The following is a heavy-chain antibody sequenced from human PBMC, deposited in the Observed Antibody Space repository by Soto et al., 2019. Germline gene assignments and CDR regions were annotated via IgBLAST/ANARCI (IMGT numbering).Heavy chain of an antibody. CDR1: GFTFSSYA. CDR3: ARGHYHTNDAFAI. Sequence: QVQLVESGGGVVQPGRSLRLSCAASGFTFSSYAMHWVRQAPGKGLEWVAVISYDGSNKYYADSVKGRFTISRDNSKNTLYLQMNSLRAEDTAVYYCARGHYHTNDAFAIWGQGTMVTVSS. J-gene: IGHJ3*02. CDR2: ISYDGSNK. D-gene: IGHD2-2*01. V-gene: IGHV3-30-3*01.